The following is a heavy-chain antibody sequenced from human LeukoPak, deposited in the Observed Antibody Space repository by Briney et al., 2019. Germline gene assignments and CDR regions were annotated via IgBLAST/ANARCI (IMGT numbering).Heavy chain of an antibody. D-gene: IGHD3-3*01. CDR3: ARGPATYYDFWSGYYPFDY. Sequence: SVKVSCKASGGTFSSYAISWVRQAPGQGLEWMGGIIPIFGTANYAQKFQGRVTITTDESTSTAYMELSSLRSEDTAVYYCARGPATYYDFWSGYYPFDYWGQGTLVTVPS. J-gene: IGHJ4*02. CDR1: GGTFSSYA. V-gene: IGHV1-69*05. CDR2: IIPIFGTA.